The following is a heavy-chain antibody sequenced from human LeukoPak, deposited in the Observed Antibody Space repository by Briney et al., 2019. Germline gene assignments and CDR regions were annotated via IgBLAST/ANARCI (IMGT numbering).Heavy chain of an antibody. Sequence: SETLSLTCTVTGGSFSTYYWSWMRQPPGKGLEWIGHFYYSGSTNYNPSLKSRVTISVDTSRNQFSLKLTSVTAADTAVYYCARGQGGNYYLNYFDYWGQGALVTVSS. CDR1: GGSFSTYY. D-gene: IGHD1-26*01. V-gene: IGHV4-59*01. CDR2: FYYSGST. J-gene: IGHJ4*02. CDR3: ARGQGGNYYLNYFDY.